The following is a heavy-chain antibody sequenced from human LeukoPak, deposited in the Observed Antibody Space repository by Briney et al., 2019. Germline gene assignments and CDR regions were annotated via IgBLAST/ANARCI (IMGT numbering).Heavy chain of an antibody. J-gene: IGHJ4*02. CDR3: ARTHRSVGFGELLQDY. Sequence: ASVNVSCKASGYTFTSYGISWVRQAPGQGLEWMGWISAYNGNTNYAQKLQGRVTMTTDTSTSTAYMELRSLRSDDTAVYYCARTHRSVGFGELLQDYWGQGTLVTVSS. D-gene: IGHD3-10*01. CDR2: ISAYNGNT. V-gene: IGHV1-18*01. CDR1: GYTFTSYG.